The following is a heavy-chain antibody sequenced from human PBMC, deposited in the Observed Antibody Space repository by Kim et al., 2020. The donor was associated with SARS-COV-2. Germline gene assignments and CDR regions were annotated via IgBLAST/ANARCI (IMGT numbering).Heavy chain of an antibody. Sequence: SETLSLTCAVYGGSFSVYYWSWIRQPPGKGLEWIGEINHSGSTNYNPSLKSRVTISVDTSKNQFSLKLSSVTAPDTAVYYCARGRAGIVPAPILGIGPHYDYYTMDVWGQGTTVTASS. D-gene: IGHD2-2*02. J-gene: IGHJ6*02. CDR2: INHSGST. V-gene: IGHV4-34*01. CDR1: GGSFSVYY. CDR3: ARGRAGIVPAPILGIGPHYDYYTMDV.